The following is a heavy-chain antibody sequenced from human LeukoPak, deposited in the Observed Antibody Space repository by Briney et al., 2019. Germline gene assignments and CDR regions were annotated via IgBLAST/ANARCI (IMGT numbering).Heavy chain of an antibody. CDR2: INSDGSST. D-gene: IGHD2-21*02. V-gene: IGHV3-74*01. J-gene: IGHJ4*02. CDR1: GFTFSSYW. CDR3: AREYCGGDCYFDY. Sequence: GGSLRLSCAASGFTFSSYWMHWVRQAPGKGLVWVSRINSDGSSTSYADSVKGRFTISRDNAKNTLYLQMNSLRAEDTAVYYCAREYCGGDCYFDYWGQGTLVTVSS.